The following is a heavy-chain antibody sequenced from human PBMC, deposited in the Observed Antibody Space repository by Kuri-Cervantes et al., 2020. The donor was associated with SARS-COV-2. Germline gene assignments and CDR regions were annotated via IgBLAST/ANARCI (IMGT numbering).Heavy chain of an antibody. CDR2: ISSSSSYI. CDR1: GFTFSSYS. CDR3: ARSLRYYFDY. J-gene: IGHJ4*02. V-gene: IGHV3-21*01. Sequence: GESLKISCAASGFTFSSYSMNWVRQAPGKGLEWVSSISSSSSYIYYADSVRGRFTISRDNAKNSLYMQMNSLRAEDTAVYYCARSLRYYFDYWGQGNLVTVSS.